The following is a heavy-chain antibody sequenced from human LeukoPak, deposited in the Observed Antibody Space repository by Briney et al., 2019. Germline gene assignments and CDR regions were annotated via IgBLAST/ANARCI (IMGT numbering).Heavy chain of an antibody. CDR3: ARDADSGGWYYFDY. J-gene: IGHJ4*02. Sequence: PGRSLRLSCAASGFTFSSYAMHWVRQAPGKGLEWVAVISYDGSNKYYADSVKGRFTISRDNSKNTLYLQMNSLRAEDTAVYYCARDADSGGWYYFDYWGQGTLVTVSS. D-gene: IGHD6-19*01. CDR1: GFTFSSYA. CDR2: ISYDGSNK. V-gene: IGHV3-30*04.